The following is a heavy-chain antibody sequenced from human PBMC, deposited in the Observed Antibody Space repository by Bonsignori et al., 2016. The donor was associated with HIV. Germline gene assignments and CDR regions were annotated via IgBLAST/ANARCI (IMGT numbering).Heavy chain of an antibody. Sequence: EVQLVASGGGLVQPGRSLRLSCAASGFTFDDYAMHWVRQPPGKGLEWVSGIGWNSDRIDYADSVKGRFTASRDNANNFLYLHMNSLRPEDTAMYYCAKGDDTNGYVYGMDVWGQGTTVTV. V-gene: IGHV3-9*01. CDR2: IGWNSDRI. D-gene: IGHD2-8*01. CDR1: GFTFDDYA. CDR3: AKGDDTNGYVYGMDV. J-gene: IGHJ6*02.